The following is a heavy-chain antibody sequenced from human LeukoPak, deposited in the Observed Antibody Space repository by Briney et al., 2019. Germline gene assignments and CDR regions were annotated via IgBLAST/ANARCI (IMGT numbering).Heavy chain of an antibody. CDR3: ARFYWAAPMDV. J-gene: IGHJ6*03. D-gene: IGHD2/OR15-2a*01. CDR1: GGSISSSLYH. V-gene: IGHV4-39*07. CDR2: IYYTGTT. Sequence: PSETLSLTCTVSGGSISSSLYHWGWIRQSPGKNLEWLGSIYYTGTTHYNPSLKSRVTISVDTSKNQFSLKLSSVTAADTAVYYCARFYWAAPMDVWGKGTTVTVSS.